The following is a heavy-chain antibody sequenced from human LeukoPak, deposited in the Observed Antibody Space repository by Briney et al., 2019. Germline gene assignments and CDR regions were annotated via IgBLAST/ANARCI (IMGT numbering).Heavy chain of an antibody. CDR2: ISAYNGDT. CDR3: ASTKLSSGWYNDAFDI. J-gene: IGHJ3*02. CDR1: GYTFTSYG. Sequence: ASVKVSCKASGYTFTSYGISRVRQAPGQGLEWMGWISAYNGDTNYAQKLQGRVTTTTDTSTSTAYMELRSLRSDDTAVYYCASTKLSSGWYNDAFDIWGQGTMVTVSS. V-gene: IGHV1-18*01. D-gene: IGHD6-19*01.